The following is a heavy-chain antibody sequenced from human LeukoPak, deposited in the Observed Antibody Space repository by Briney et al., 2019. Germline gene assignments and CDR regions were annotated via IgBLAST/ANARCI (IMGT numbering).Heavy chain of an antibody. D-gene: IGHD3-9*01. V-gene: IGHV4-59*01. CDR2: IYYSGST. CDR3: ARGRYYDILTGYYKRGYYYYYMDV. Sequence: PSETLSLTCTVSGGSISSYYWSWIRQPPGKGLEWIGYIYYSGSTNYNPSLKSRVTISVDTSKNQFSLKLSSVTAADTAVYYCARGRYYDILTGYYKRGYYYYYMDVWGKGTTVTISS. CDR1: GGSISSYY. J-gene: IGHJ6*03.